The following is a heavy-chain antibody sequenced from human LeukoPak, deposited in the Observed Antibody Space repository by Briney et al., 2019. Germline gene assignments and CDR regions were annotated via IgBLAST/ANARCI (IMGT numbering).Heavy chain of an antibody. Sequence: ASVKVSCKASGYTFTSYAMHWVRQAPGQRLEWMGWINAGNGNTKYSQKLQGRVTMTTDTSTSTAYMELRSLRSDDTAVYYCARDQSPPRPVRSFDYWGQGTLVTVSS. CDR1: GYTFTSYA. CDR3: ARDQSPPRPVRSFDY. J-gene: IGHJ4*02. V-gene: IGHV1-3*01. CDR2: INAGNGNT. D-gene: IGHD2-2*01.